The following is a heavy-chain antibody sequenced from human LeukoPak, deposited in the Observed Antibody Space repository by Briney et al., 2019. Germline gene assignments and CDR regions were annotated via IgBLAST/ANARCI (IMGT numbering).Heavy chain of an antibody. CDR3: ARAPPFTAAGTPFDY. CDR1: GYTFSSYG. V-gene: IGHV1-18*04. Sequence: ASVKVSCKAPGYTFSSYGITWVRQAPGQGLEWMGWISGYNGNTNYAQKLQGRVTMTTDTSTSTAYVELRSLRSDDTALYYCARAPPFTAAGTPFDYWGQGTLVTVSS. CDR2: ISGYNGNT. D-gene: IGHD6-13*01. J-gene: IGHJ4*02.